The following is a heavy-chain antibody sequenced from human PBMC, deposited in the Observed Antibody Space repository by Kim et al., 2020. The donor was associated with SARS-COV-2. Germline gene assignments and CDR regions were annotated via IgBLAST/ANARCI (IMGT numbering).Heavy chain of an antibody. D-gene: IGHD2-2*01. V-gene: IGHV3-48*03. J-gene: IGHJ5*02. CDR3: ARDGMPRVVPAAAHYNWFDP. CDR1: GFTFSSYE. Sequence: GGSLRLSCAASGFTFSSYEMNWVRQAPGKGLEWVSYISSSGSTIYYADSVKGRFTISRDNAKNSLYLQMNSLRAEDTAVYYCARDGMPRVVPAAAHYNWFDPWGQGTLVTVSS. CDR2: ISSSGSTI.